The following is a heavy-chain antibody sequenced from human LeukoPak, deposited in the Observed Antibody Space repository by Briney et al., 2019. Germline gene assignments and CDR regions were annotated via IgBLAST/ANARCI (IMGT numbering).Heavy chain of an antibody. Sequence: ASVKVSCKASGYTFTSYGISWVRQAPGQGLEWMGWISAYNGNTNYAQKLQGRVTMTTDTSTSTAYMELSSLRSEDTAVYYCARDSFHYDSSGYYDYWGQGTLVTVSS. J-gene: IGHJ4*02. CDR1: GYTFTSYG. D-gene: IGHD3-22*01. CDR3: ARDSFHYDSSGYYDY. V-gene: IGHV1-18*01. CDR2: ISAYNGNT.